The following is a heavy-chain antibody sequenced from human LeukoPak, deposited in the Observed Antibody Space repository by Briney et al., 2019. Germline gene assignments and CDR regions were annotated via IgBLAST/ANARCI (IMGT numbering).Heavy chain of an antibody. D-gene: IGHD3-16*01. Sequence: PGGSLRLSCAGSGFIVSSNYMSWVRQAAGKGLEWVSVIYGSSRTYYADSVKGRFTISRDNAKNSLYLQMNSLRAEDTAVYYCARGALYDSRDWGQGTLVTVSS. CDR1: GFIVSSNY. CDR3: ARGALYDSRD. CDR2: IYGSSRT. V-gene: IGHV3-66*01. J-gene: IGHJ4*02.